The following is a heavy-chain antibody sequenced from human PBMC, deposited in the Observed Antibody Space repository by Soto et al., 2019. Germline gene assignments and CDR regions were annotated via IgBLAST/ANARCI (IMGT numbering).Heavy chain of an antibody. Sequence: QVQLQESGPGLVKTSETLSLMCTVSGGSISGRYWSWIRQPPGKGLEWIGYIYDSVSSNYNPALKSRVTIAVDKSKNQFSLKMTSVTAADTAMYYCARDRWGPSSVFRCFDPWGQGALVTVSS. CDR1: GGSISGRY. CDR2: IYDSVSS. V-gene: IGHV4-59*11. J-gene: IGHJ5*02. D-gene: IGHD3-22*01. CDR3: ARDRWGPSSVFRCFDP.